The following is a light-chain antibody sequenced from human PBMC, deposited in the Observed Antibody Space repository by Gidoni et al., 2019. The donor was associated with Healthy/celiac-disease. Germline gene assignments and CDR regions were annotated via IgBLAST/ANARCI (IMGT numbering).Light chain of an antibody. V-gene: IGKV1-39*01. CDR3: QQSYSTPRT. CDR2: AAS. CDR1: QSISSY. Sequence: DIQMPHSPSSLSASVGDRVTITCRASQSISSYLNWYQQKPGKAPKLLIYAASSLQSGVPSRFSGSGSGTDFTLTISSLQPEDFATYYCQQSYSTPRTFXQXTKLEIK. J-gene: IGKJ2*01.